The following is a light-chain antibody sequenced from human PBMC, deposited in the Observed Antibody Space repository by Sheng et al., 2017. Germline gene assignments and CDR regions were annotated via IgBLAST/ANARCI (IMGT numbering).Light chain of an antibody. CDR1: QSISSW. CDR2: KAS. Sequence: DIQMTQSPSTLSASVGDRVTITCRASQSISSWLAWYQQKPGKAPKLLIYKASSLESGVPSRFSGSGSGTEFTLTISSLQPDDFATYYCQGSRFTFGPGTKVDIK. J-gene: IGKJ3*01. V-gene: IGKV1-5*03. CDR3: QGSRFT.